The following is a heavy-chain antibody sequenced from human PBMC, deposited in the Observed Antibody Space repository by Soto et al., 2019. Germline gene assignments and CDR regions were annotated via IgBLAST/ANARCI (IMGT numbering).Heavy chain of an antibody. J-gene: IGHJ3*02. V-gene: IGHV3-30*18. D-gene: IGHD3-22*01. CDR2: ISYDGSNK. CDR3: AKSTYYYDSSGYYYGHDAFDI. Sequence: GGSLRLSCAASGFTFSSYGMHWVRQAPGKGLEWVAVISYDGSNKYYADSVKGRFTISRDNSKNTLYLQMNSLRAEDTAVYDCAKSTYYYDSSGYYYGHDAFDIWGQGTMVTVSS. CDR1: GFTFSSYG.